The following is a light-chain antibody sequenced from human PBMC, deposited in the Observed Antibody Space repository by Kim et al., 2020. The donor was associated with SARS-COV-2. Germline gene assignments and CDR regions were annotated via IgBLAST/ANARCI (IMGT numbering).Light chain of an antibody. J-gene: IGKJ1*01. CDR1: QSVSSN. V-gene: IGKV3-15*01. CDR2: GAY. CDR3: QQYNNWWT. Sequence: EIVMTQSPATLSVSPGERATLSCRASQSVSSNLAWYRQKPGQAPRLLIYGAYTRATGIPARFSGSGSGTAFTLTINSLQSEDVAVYYCQQYNNWWTFGQGTKVDIK.